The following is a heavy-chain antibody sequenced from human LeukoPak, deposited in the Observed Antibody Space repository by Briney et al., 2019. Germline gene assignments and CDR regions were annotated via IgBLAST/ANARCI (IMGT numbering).Heavy chain of an antibody. D-gene: IGHD1-7*01. J-gene: IGHJ6*03. CDR3: ARRWNYGRNYYIDV. CDR2: INDSGTI. V-gene: IGHV4-34*01. CDR1: GGSFSHYY. Sequence: SETLSLTCAVYGGSFSHYYWSWIRQSPRMGLEWIAEINDSGTINYNPSLMSRVTISLDKSKNQFSLKLSSATASDTAVYYCARRWNYGRNYYIDVWGKGATVSVSS.